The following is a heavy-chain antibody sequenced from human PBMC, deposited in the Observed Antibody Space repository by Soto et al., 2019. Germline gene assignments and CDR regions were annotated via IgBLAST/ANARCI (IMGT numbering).Heavy chain of an antibody. J-gene: IGHJ5*02. CDR1: GHSITSHY. CDR3: SRDQSWQDLVWGFDP. V-gene: IGHV1-46*03. Sequence: QAQLVQSAAEVKKPGASVKVSCKASGHSITSHYMHWVRQAPGQGLEWMGTIDPTGGRTNYAQKFQGRVTMTRDTSTSTVYMELSSLTSEDTAVYYCSRDQSWQDLVWGFDPWGQGTLVTVSS. CDR2: IDPTGGRT. D-gene: IGHD3-16*01.